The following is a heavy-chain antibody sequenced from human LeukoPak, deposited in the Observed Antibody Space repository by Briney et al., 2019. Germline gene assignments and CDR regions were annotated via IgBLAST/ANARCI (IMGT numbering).Heavy chain of an antibody. V-gene: IGHV3-21*01. D-gene: IGHD3-3*01. J-gene: IGHJ5*02. CDR3: ARGMTRITIFGVVMGEDWQNWFDP. CDR1: GFTFSSYS. CDR2: ISSSSSYI. Sequence: GGSLRLSCAASGFTFSSYSMNWVRQAPGKGLEWVSSISSSSSYIYYPDSVKGRFTISRDNAKNSLYLQMNSLRAEDTAVYYCARGMTRITIFGVVMGEDWQNWFDPWGQGTLVTVSS.